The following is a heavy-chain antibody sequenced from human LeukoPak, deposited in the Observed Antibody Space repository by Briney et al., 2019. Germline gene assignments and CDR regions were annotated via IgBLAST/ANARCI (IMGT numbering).Heavy chain of an antibody. CDR1: GFTFDDYG. V-gene: IGHV3-20*04. J-gene: IGHJ6*03. CDR2: INWNGGST. Sequence: GSLRLSCAASGFTFDDYGMSWVRQAPGKGLEWVSGINWNGGSTGYADSVKGRFTISRDNAKNSLYLQMNSLRAEDTAVYYCARDLYYYDSSGYSHYYYYMDVWGKGTTVTISS. CDR3: ARDLYYYDSSGYSHYYYYMDV. D-gene: IGHD3-22*01.